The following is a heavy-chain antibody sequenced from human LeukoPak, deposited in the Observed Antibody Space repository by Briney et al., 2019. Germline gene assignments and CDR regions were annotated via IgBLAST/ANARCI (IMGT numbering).Heavy chain of an antibody. D-gene: IGHD5-24*01. CDR1: GGSFSGYY. V-gene: IGHV4-34*01. Sequence: SETLSLTCAVYGGSFSGYYWSWIRQPPGKGLEWIGEINHSGSTNYNPSLKSRVTISVDTSKNQFSLKLSSVTAADTAVYYCARGPEDGYSFDYWGQGTLVTVSS. J-gene: IGHJ4*02. CDR2: INHSGST. CDR3: ARGPEDGYSFDY.